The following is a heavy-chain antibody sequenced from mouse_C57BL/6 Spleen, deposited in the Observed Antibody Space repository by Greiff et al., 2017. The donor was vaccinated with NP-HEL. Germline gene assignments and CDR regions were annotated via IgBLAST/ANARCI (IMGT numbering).Heavy chain of an antibody. CDR1: GFTFSDYG. CDR2: ISSGSSTI. V-gene: IGHV5-17*01. CDR3: ASDYYGSSLFAY. D-gene: IGHD1-1*01. Sequence: DVKLQESGGGLVKPGGSLKLSCAASGFTFSDYGMHWVRQAPEKGLEWVAYISSGSSTIYYADTVKGRFTISRDNAKNTLFLQMTSLRSEDTAMYYCASDYYGSSLFAYWGQGTLVTVSA. J-gene: IGHJ3*01.